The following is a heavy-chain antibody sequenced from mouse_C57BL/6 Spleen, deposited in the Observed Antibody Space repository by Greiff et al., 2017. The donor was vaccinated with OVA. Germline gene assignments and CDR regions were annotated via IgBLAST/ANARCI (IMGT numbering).Heavy chain of an antibody. J-gene: IGHJ2*01. Sequence: QLQQSGAELVRPGTSVKVSCKASGYAFTNYLIEWVKQRPGQGLEWIGVINPGSGGTNYNEKFKGKATLTADKSSSTAYMQLSSLTSEDSAVYFCARKYDGYYDYWGQGTTLTVPS. CDR2: INPGSGGT. V-gene: IGHV1-54*01. CDR1: GYAFTNYL. D-gene: IGHD2-3*01. CDR3: ARKYDGYYDY.